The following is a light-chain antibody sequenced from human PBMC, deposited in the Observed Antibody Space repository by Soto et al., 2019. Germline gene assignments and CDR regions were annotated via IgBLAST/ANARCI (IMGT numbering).Light chain of an antibody. CDR3: QQASGSSRT. J-gene: IGKJ1*01. V-gene: IGKV1-5*03. CDR1: QSVSDW. CDR2: KAS. Sequence: DIQMTQSPSTLSASVGDRVTITCRASQSVSDWLAWYQRKPGKVPKLLIYKASNLESGVPSRFSGSGSGTEFTLTISSLQPDDFATYYCQQASGSSRTFGQGTKVDIK.